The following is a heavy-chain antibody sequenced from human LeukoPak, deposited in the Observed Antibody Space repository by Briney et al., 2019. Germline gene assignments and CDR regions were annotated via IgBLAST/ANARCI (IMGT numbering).Heavy chain of an antibody. CDR3: ARAGERWLQFRPLGY. Sequence: GGSLRLSCAASGFTFSSYSMNWVRQAPGKGLVWVSRINTDGSSTSYADSVKGRFTISRDNAKNTLYLQMNSLRAEDTAVYYCARAGERWLQFRPLGYWGQGTLVTVSS. V-gene: IGHV3-74*01. CDR1: GFTFSSYS. CDR2: INTDGSST. D-gene: IGHD5-24*01. J-gene: IGHJ4*02.